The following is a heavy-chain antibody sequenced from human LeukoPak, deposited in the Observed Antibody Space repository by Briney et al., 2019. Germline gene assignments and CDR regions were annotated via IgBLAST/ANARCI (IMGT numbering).Heavy chain of an antibody. CDR2: INSYGAYT. J-gene: IGHJ4*02. CDR3: ARRGYSGYDVDY. CDR1: GFTFSSYD. V-gene: IGHV3-23*01. D-gene: IGHD5-12*01. Sequence: PGGSLRLSCAASGFTFSSYDMSWVRQAPGKGLEWVSTINSYGAYTYYADSVRGRFTISRDNAKNSLYLQMNSLRAEDTAVYYCARRGYSGYDVDYWGQGTLVTVSS.